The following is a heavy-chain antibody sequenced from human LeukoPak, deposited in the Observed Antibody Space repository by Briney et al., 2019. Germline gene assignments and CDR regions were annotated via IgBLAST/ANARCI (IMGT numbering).Heavy chain of an antibody. Sequence: PGRSLRLSCAASGFTFNTYAMHWVRQAPGKGLEWVALISYDGSHKYYADSVKGRFTISRDNSKNTLYLQMNSLRAEDTAVYYCARDSLMVDTAIYFDYWGQGTLVTVSS. CDR3: ARDSLMVDTAIYFDY. J-gene: IGHJ4*02. V-gene: IGHV3-30*04. CDR1: GFTFNTYA. CDR2: ISYDGSHK. D-gene: IGHD5-18*01.